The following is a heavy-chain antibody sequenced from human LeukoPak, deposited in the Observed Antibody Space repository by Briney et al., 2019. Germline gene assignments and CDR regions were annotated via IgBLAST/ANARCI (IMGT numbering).Heavy chain of an antibody. CDR2: ISFDGSDK. V-gene: IGHV3-30-3*01. D-gene: IGHD2-2*01. CDR3: ARDFGRTSDWQPRLYYGMDV. J-gene: IGHJ6*02. Sequence: GGSLRLSCAASGFIFNTYSIHWVRRAPGKGLEGVAVISFDGSDKYYADSVKGRFTISKDKAKNTVYLQMDSLRAEDTAVYYCARDFGRTSDWQPRLYYGMDVWGQGTTVTVSS. CDR1: GFIFNTYS.